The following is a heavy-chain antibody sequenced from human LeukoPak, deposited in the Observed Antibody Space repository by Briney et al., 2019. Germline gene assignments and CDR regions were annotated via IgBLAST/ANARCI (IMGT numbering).Heavy chain of an antibody. Sequence: ASVKVSCKASGYTFTSYGISWVRQAPGQGLEWMGWISPYNGNTKYAQKLQGRVTMTTDTSTSTTYMELRSLRSDDTAVYYCARAAKGLKDLVVVPAAFPVDYWGQGTLVTVSS. CDR2: ISPYNGNT. D-gene: IGHD2-2*01. J-gene: IGHJ4*02. CDR1: GYTFTSYG. CDR3: ARAAKGLKDLVVVPAAFPVDY. V-gene: IGHV1-18*01.